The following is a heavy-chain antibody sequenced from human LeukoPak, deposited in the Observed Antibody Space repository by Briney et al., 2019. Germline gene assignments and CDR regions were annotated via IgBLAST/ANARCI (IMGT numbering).Heavy chain of an antibody. Sequence: GGSLRLSCTASGFTFGDYAISWVRQAPGKGLEWLGFIRSKAYGGTTEYAASVKGRFTISRDDSKSIAYLQMNSLKTEDTAVYYCTRDSPLSTEYFQHWGQGTLVTVSS. CDR1: GFTFGDYA. V-gene: IGHV3-49*04. CDR2: IRSKAYGGTT. J-gene: IGHJ1*01. CDR3: TRDSPLSTEYFQH.